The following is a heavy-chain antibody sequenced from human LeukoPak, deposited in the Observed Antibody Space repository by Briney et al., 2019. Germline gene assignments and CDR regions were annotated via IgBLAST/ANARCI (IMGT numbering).Heavy chain of an antibody. D-gene: IGHD3-22*01. CDR1: GGSISSYY. CDR2: IYYSGST. CDR3: ARVAATYYYDANTFDY. J-gene: IGHJ4*02. Sequence: SETLSLTCTVSGGSISSYYWSWIRQPPGKGLEWIGYIYYSGSTNYNPSLKSRVTISVDTSKNQFSLKLSSVTAADTAVYYCARVAATYYYDANTFDYWGQGTLVTVSS. V-gene: IGHV4-59*12.